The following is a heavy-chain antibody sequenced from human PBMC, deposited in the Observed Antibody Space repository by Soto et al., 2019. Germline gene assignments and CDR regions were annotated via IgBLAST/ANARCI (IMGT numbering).Heavy chain of an antibody. D-gene: IGHD3-3*01. CDR2: IYYSGST. CDR1: GGSISSGDYY. V-gene: IGHV4-30-4*02. J-gene: IGHJ6*02. CDR3: ARDGGNQQRITIFGVVPKYGMDV. Sequence: SETLSLTRTVSGGSISSGDYYWSWIRQPPGKGLEWIGYIYYSGSTYYNPSLKSRVTISVDTSKNQFSLKRSSVTAADTAVYYCARDGGNQQRITIFGVVPKYGMDVWGQGTTVTVSS.